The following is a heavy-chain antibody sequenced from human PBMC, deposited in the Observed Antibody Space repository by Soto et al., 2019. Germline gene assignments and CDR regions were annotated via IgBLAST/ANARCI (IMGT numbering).Heavy chain of an antibody. D-gene: IGHD3-22*01. CDR3: ARVAHYYDSSGYWPY. CDR1: GYTFTSYA. CDR2: INAGNGNT. V-gene: IGHV1-3*01. J-gene: IGHJ4*02. Sequence: GASVKVSCKAPGYTFTSYAMHWVRQAPGQRLEWMGWINAGNGNTKYSQKFQGRVTITRDTSASTAYMELSSLRSEDTAVYYCARVAHYYDSSGYWPYWGQGTLVTVSS.